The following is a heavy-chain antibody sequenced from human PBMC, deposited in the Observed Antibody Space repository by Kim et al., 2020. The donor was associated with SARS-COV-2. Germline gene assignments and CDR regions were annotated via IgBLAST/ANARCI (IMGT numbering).Heavy chain of an antibody. Sequence: SSTSYADSVKGRFTISRDNAKNTLYLQMNSLRAEDTAVYYCARENRGFDYWGQGTLVTVSS. CDR3: ARENRGFDY. CDR2: SST. V-gene: IGHV3-74*01. J-gene: IGHJ4*02. D-gene: IGHD2-21*01.